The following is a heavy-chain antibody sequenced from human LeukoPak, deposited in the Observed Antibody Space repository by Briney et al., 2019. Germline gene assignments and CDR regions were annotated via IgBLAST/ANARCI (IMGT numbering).Heavy chain of an antibody. Sequence: PSETLSLTCTVSGSSISSSSYYWGWIRQPPGKGLEWIGSIYYSGSTYYNPSLKSRVTISVDTSKNQFSLKLSSVTAADTAVYYCARGAAAGPSRFDPWGQGTLVTVSS. CDR3: ARGAAAGPSRFDP. D-gene: IGHD6-13*01. CDR2: IYYSGST. J-gene: IGHJ5*02. CDR1: GSSISSSSYY. V-gene: IGHV4-39*01.